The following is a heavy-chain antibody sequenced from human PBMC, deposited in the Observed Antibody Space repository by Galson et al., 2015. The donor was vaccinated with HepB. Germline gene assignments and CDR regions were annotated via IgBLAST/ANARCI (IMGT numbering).Heavy chain of an antibody. D-gene: IGHD3-10*01. J-gene: IGHJ2*01. Sequence: SLRLSCAASGFTFSTYSMNWVRQAPGKGLEWVSSISYGSSYIYYADSVKGRLTISRDDAQNSLYLQMNSLRDEETAVYYCATCDYSSGNWYFDLWGRGTLVTVSS. CDR1: GFTFSTYS. CDR3: ATCDYSSGNWYFDL. V-gene: IGHV3-21*01. CDR2: ISYGSSYI.